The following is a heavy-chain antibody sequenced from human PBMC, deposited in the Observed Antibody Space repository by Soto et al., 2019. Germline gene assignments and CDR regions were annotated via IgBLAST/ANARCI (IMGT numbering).Heavy chain of an antibody. D-gene: IGHD1-1*01. CDR3: ARDWNGDKYFDF. V-gene: IGHV3-53*01. CDR2: IYSDDNT. CDR1: GITATNGH. Sequence: GGSLRLSCAASGITATNGHMSWVRQAPGKGLEWVSVIYSDDNTYYADSVKGRFTISRDTSKDTVYLQMNSLRADDTAVYYCARDWNGDKYFDFWDQGXLVTVSS. J-gene: IGHJ4*02.